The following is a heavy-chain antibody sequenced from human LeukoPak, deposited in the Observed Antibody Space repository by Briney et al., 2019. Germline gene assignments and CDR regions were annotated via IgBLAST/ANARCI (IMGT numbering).Heavy chain of an antibody. V-gene: IGHV4-34*01. D-gene: IGHD6-13*01. Sequence: EASETLSLTCAVYGGSFSGYCWSWIRQPPGKGLEWIGEINHSGSTNYNPSLKSRVTISVDTSKNQFSLKLSSVTAADTAVYYCARLLFLGIAAAGTLPGFDPWGQGTLVTVSS. CDR2: INHSGST. CDR1: GGSFSGYC. CDR3: ARLLFLGIAAAGTLPGFDP. J-gene: IGHJ5*02.